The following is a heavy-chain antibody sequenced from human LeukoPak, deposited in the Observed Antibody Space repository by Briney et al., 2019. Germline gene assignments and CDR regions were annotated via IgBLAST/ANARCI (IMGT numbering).Heavy chain of an antibody. CDR1: GGSISSSNW. Sequence: KTSETLSLTCAVSGGSISSSNWWSWVRQPPGKGLEWIGEIYHSGSTNYNPSLKSRVTISVDKSKNQFSLKLSSVTAADTAVYYCARHGGTRVTLVEVFYFDYWGLGTLVTVSS. V-gene: IGHV4-4*02. J-gene: IGHJ4*02. CDR2: IYHSGST. CDR3: ARHGGTRVTLVEVFYFDY. D-gene: IGHD4-11*01.